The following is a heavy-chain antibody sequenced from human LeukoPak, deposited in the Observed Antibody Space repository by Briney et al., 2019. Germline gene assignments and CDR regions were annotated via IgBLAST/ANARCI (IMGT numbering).Heavy chain of an antibody. J-gene: IGHJ3*01. V-gene: IGHV4-59*02. CDR1: GGSGSSYY. CDR2: MSYSGRT. CDR3: AREDAVSSDDAFDL. D-gene: IGHD6-19*01. Sequence: SETLSLTCTVSGGSGSSYYWSWIRQTPEKGLEWIGYMSYSGRTDYGPSLKSRVTMSVDTSKNQFSLKMSYVTAADTAMYYCAREDAVSSDDAFDLWGQGTMVTVSS.